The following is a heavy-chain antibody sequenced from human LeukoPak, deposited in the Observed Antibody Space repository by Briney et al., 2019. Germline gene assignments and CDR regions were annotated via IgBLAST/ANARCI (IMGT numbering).Heavy chain of an antibody. Sequence: GGSLRLSCAASGFTFDDYGMSWVRQAPGKGLEWVSVIYSGGSTYYADSVKGRFTISRDNSKNTLYLQMNSLRAEDTAVYYCARDRITTIFGVVDWGQGTLVTVSS. CDR3: ARDRITTIFGVVD. CDR2: IYSGGST. D-gene: IGHD3-3*01. CDR1: GFTFDDYG. V-gene: IGHV3-53*01. J-gene: IGHJ4*02.